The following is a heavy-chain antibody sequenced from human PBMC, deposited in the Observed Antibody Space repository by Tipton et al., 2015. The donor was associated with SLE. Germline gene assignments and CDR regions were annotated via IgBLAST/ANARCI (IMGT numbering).Heavy chain of an antibody. J-gene: IGHJ4*02. CDR1: GGSISSYY. CDR2: IYTSGST. Sequence: LSLTCTVSGGSISSYYWSWIRQPAGKGLEWIGRIYTSGSTNYNPSLKSRVTISVDTSKNQFSLKLSSVTAADTAVYYCARSITGTTEDYFDYWGQGTLVTVSS. V-gene: IGHV4-4*07. CDR3: ARSITGTTEDYFDY. D-gene: IGHD1-20*01.